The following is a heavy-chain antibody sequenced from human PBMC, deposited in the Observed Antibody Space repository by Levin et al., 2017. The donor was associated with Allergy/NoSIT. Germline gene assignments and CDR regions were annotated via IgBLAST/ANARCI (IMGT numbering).Heavy chain of an antibody. J-gene: IGHJ4*02. Sequence: GGSLRLSCAASGFTFSSYGMHWVRQAPGKGLEWVAVISYDGSNKYYADSVKGRFTISRDNSKNTLYLQMNSLRAEDTAVYYCAKLVLGFGDLDYWGQGTLVTVSS. D-gene: IGHD3-10*01. CDR3: AKLVLGFGDLDY. CDR1: GFTFSSYG. CDR2: ISYDGSNK. V-gene: IGHV3-30*18.